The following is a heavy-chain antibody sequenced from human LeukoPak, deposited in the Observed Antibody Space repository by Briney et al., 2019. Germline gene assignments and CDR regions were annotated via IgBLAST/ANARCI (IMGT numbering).Heavy chain of an antibody. CDR1: GFTFNSYW. CDR2: IKEDGSEK. CDR3: ARGVDV. Sequence: GGSLRLSCAASGFTFNSYWMNWVRQALGKGLEWVANIKEDGSEKYYVDSVKGRFTISRDNAKNSLYLQMNSLRAEDTAVYYCARGVDVWGQGTTVTVS. J-gene: IGHJ6*02. V-gene: IGHV3-7*04.